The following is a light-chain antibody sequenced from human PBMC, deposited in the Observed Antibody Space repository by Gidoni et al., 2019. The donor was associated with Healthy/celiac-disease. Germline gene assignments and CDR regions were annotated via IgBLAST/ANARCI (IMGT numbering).Light chain of an antibody. J-gene: IGLJ2*01. CDR2: QDS. CDR3: QAWDSSTSVV. V-gene: IGLV3-1*01. Sequence: SYELTPPPSVSVSPGQTASITCSGDKLGDKYACWYQQKPGQSPVLVSYQDSKRPLGIPERFSGSNSGNTATLTISGTQAMDEADDYCQAWDSSTSVVFGGGTKLTVL. CDR1: KLGDKY.